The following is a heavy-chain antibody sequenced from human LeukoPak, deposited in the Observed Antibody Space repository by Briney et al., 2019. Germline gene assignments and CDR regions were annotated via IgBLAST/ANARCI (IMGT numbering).Heavy chain of an antibody. CDR3: ASSKLYYYYGMDV. D-gene: IGHD2/OR15-2a*01. J-gene: IGHJ6*02. V-gene: IGHV4-59*01. Sequence: SEALSLTCTVSGGSISSYYWSWIRQPPGKGLEWIGYIYYSGSTNYNPSLKSRVTISVDTSKNQFSLKLSSVTAADTAVCYCASSKLYYYYGMDVWGQGTTVTVSS. CDR2: IYYSGST. CDR1: GGSISSYY.